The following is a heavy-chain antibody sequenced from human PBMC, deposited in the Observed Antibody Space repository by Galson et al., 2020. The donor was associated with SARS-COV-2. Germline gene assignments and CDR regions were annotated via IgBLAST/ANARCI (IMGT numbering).Heavy chain of an antibody. Sequence: GGSLRLSCAASRFAFRNYAIHWVRQAPGKGLDWVAVISHDGRIEVYADSVKGRFTISRDNSENMVFLQVNSLRADDTALYYCARDVSGGASDIWGQGTMVTVSS. V-gene: IGHV3-30*04. CDR2: ISHDGRIE. J-gene: IGHJ3*02. CDR1: RFAFRNYA. D-gene: IGHD1-26*01. CDR3: ARDVSGGASDI.